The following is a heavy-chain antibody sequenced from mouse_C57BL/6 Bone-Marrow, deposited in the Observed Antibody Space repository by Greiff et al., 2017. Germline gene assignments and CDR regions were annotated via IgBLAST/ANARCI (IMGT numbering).Heavy chain of an antibody. V-gene: IGHV1-78*01. J-gene: IGHJ3*01. CDR1: GYTFTDHT. Sequence: VQGVESDAELVKPGASVKISCKVSGYTFTDHTIHWMKQRPEQGLEWIGYIYPRDGSTKYNEKFKGKATLTADKSSSTAYMQLNSLTSEDSAVYFCARHLIYYDYDGGFAYWGQGTLVTVSA. D-gene: IGHD2-4*01. CDR2: IYPRDGST. CDR3: ARHLIYYDYDGGFAY.